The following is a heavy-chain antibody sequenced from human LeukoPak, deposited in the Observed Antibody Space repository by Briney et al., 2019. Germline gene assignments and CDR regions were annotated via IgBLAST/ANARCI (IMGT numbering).Heavy chain of an antibody. D-gene: IGHD4-17*01. CDR3: ARDQHGDYGANWFDP. Sequence: ASVKVSCKASGYTFTSYAMNWVRQAPGQGLEWMGWINTNTGNPTYARGFTGRFVFSLDTSVSTAYQQISSLKAEDTAVYYCARDQHGDYGANWFDPWGQGTLVTVSS. CDR2: INTNTGNP. J-gene: IGHJ5*02. V-gene: IGHV7-4-1*02. CDR1: GYTFTSYA.